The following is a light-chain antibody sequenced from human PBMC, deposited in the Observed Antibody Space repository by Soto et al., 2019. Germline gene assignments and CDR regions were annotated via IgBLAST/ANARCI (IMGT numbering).Light chain of an antibody. J-gene: IGKJ1*01. CDR1: QDIRNH. CDR2: DAS. V-gene: IGKV1-17*01. CDR3: LQYNSFPRT. Sequence: DIQMTQSPSSLSASVGDRVTITCRASQDIRNHLGWYQKKSVKAPKRLIYDASNLQSGDPSRFSGSGSGAEFVLTISSLQREDFATYYCLQYNSFPRTFGQGTKVEVK.